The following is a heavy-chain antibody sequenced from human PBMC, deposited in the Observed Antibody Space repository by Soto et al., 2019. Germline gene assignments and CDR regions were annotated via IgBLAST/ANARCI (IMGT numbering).Heavy chain of an antibody. D-gene: IGHD2-21*02. Sequence: GGSLRLSCSASGFTFSSYAMHWVRQAPGKGLEYVSAISSNGGSTYYADSVKGRFTISRDNSKNTLYLQMSSLRAEDTAVYYCVKPYCGGDCYHYFDYWGQGTLVTVSS. V-gene: IGHV3-64D*06. J-gene: IGHJ4*02. CDR1: GFTFSSYA. CDR2: ISSNGGST. CDR3: VKPYCGGDCYHYFDY.